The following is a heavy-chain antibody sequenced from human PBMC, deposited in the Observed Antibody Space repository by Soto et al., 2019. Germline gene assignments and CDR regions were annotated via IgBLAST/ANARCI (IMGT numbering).Heavy chain of an antibody. J-gene: IGHJ6*02. CDR2: MNPNSGNT. V-gene: IGHV1-8*01. Sequence: ASVKVSCKASGYTFTSYDINWVRQATGQGREWMGWMNPNSGNTGYAQKFQGRVTMTRNTSISTAYMELSSLRSEDTAVYYCARGGAYGDNYYYYYGMDVWGQGXTVTVYS. CDR1: GYTFTSYD. CDR3: ARGGAYGDNYYYYYGMDV. D-gene: IGHD4-17*01.